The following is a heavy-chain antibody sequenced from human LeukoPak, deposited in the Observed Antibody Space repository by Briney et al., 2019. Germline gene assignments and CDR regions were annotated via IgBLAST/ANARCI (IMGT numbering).Heavy chain of an antibody. D-gene: IGHD6-13*01. V-gene: IGHV3-43*01. CDR3: AKDERRIAATGSWGFDH. CDR1: GFIFDDYT. J-gene: IGHJ4*02. CDR2: ISWDGSTT. Sequence: GGSLRLSCATSGFIFDDYTMHWVRQAPGKGLEWVSLISWDGSTTYYADSVKGRFTISRDNTNNSLYLHLTSLRNDDTALYYCAKDERRIAATGSWGFDHWGQGTLVTVSS.